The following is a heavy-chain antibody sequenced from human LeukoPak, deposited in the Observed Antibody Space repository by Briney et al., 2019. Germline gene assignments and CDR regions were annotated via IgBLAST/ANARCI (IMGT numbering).Heavy chain of an antibody. Sequence: GSLRLSCAASGFTFSSYSMNWVRQAPGKGLEWVSSISSSSSYIYYADSVKGRFTISRDNAKHSRYLQMNSLRAEDTAVYYCTRDSGLGNDAFDVWGQGTMVTVSS. V-gene: IGHV3-21*01. CDR1: GFTFSSYS. D-gene: IGHD3-10*01. CDR3: TRDSGLGNDAFDV. CDR2: ISSSSSYI. J-gene: IGHJ3*01.